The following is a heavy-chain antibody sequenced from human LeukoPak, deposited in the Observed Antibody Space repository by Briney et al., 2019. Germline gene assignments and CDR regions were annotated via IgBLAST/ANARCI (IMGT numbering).Heavy chain of an antibody. CDR1: GFTFSDYG. D-gene: IGHD2/OR15-2a*01. Sequence: GGSLRLSCAASGFTFSDYGLHWVRQAPGKGLEWVAVMSYDGSNKYYADSVRGRFTISRDNSKNTLCLQMNSLRAEDTAVYYCAKDLDYFTQYAFDIWGQGTMVTVSS. V-gene: IGHV3-30*18. J-gene: IGHJ3*02. CDR2: MSYDGSNK. CDR3: AKDLDYFTQYAFDI.